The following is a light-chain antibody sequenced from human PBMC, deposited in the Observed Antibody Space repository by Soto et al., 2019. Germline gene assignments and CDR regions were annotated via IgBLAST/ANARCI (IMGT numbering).Light chain of an antibody. CDR2: LEGSGSY. CDR3: ETWDFNTRV. Sequence: QPVLTQSSSASASLGSSVKLTCTLSSGHSSYIIAWHQQQPGKAPRYLMNLEGSGSYNKGSGVPDRFSGSSSGAERYLTISNLQFEDEADYYCETWDFNTRVFGGGTKLTVL. CDR1: SGHSSYI. J-gene: IGLJ3*02. V-gene: IGLV4-60*02.